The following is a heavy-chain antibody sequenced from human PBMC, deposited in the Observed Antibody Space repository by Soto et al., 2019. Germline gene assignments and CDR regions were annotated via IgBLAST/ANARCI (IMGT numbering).Heavy chain of an antibody. CDR1: GGSISSGGYY. CDR2: IYYDGST. Sequence: SETLSLTCAVSGGSISSGGYYWSWIRQPPGKGLERIGYIYYDGSTSYNPSLRSRVTISVDTSKNQFSLILSSVTSADTAVYYCARDQLSSGLYVWFDPWGQGTLVTVSS. CDR3: ARDQLSSGLYVWFDP. D-gene: IGHD6-25*01. V-gene: IGHV4-61*08. J-gene: IGHJ5*02.